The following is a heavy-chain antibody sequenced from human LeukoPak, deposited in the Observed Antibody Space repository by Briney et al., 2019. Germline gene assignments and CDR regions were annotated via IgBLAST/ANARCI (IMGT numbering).Heavy chain of an antibody. V-gene: IGHV3-21*01. D-gene: IGHD2-15*01. CDR3: ARDRVAIYYYYGMDV. Sequence: GGSLRLSCAASGFTFSSYSMNWVRQAPGKGLEWVSSISSSSSYIYCADSVKGRFTISRDNAKNSLYLQMNSLRAEDTAVYYCARDRVAIYYYYGMDVWGQGTTVTVSS. CDR2: ISSSSSYI. CDR1: GFTFSSYS. J-gene: IGHJ6*02.